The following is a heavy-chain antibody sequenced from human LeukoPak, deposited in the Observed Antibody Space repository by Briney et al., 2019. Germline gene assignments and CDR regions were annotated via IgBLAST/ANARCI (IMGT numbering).Heavy chain of an antibody. Sequence: PGGSLRLSCAASGFTFSSYSMNWVRQAPGKGLEWVSSISSSSNYIYYADSVKGRFTISRDNSKSTLYTQMNSLRAEDTAVYYCARAKPKNMVRGLIMRRESRYYFDYWGQGTLVTVSS. CDR3: ARAKPKNMVRGLIMRRESRYYFDY. D-gene: IGHD3-10*01. CDR2: ISSSSNYI. CDR1: GFTFSSYS. V-gene: IGHV3-21*04. J-gene: IGHJ4*02.